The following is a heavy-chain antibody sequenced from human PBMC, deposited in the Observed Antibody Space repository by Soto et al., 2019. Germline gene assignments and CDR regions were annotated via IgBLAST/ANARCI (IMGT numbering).Heavy chain of an antibody. V-gene: IGHV1-8*01. CDR3: ASQVAVAGNDAFDI. Sequence: ASVKVSCKASGYTFTSYDINWVRQATGQGLEWMGWMNPNSGNTGYAQKFQGRVTMTRNTSISTAYMELSSLRSEDTAVYYCASQVAVAGNDAFDIWGQGKMVTVSS. CDR1: GYTFTSYD. D-gene: IGHD6-19*01. J-gene: IGHJ3*02. CDR2: MNPNSGNT.